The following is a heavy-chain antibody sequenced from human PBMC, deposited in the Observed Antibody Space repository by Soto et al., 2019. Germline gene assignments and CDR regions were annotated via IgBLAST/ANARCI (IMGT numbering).Heavy chain of an antibody. CDR3: ARPDSGYVVVHAFDI. Sequence: QLQLQESGPGLVKPSETLSLTCTVSGGSISSSSYYWGWIRQPPGKGLEWIGSIYYSGSTYYNPSHKSRVTISVDTSKNQFSLKLSSVTAADTAVYYCARPDSGYVVVHAFDIWGQGTMVTVSS. J-gene: IGHJ3*02. D-gene: IGHD5-12*01. CDR2: IYYSGST. V-gene: IGHV4-39*01. CDR1: GGSISSSSYY.